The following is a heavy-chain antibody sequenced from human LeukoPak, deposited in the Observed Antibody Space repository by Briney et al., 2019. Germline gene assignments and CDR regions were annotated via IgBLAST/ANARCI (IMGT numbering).Heavy chain of an antibody. J-gene: IGHJ4*02. CDR3: ARQYYYDSSGYRHIDY. CDR1: GYRFTSYW. CDR2: IYPSDSDT. V-gene: IGHV5-51*01. D-gene: IGHD3-22*01. Sequence: GESLKISCKGSGYRFTSYWIGWVRQLPGKGLEWMGIIYPSDSDTRYSPSFQGQVTISADKSISTAYLQWSSLKASDTAMYYCARQYYYDSSGYRHIDYWGQGTLVTVSS.